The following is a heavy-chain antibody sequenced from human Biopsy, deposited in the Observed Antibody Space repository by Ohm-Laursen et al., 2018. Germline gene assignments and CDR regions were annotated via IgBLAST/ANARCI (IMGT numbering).Heavy chain of an antibody. Sequence: SVKVSCKTSGVTFNSYAISWVRQAPGQGLEWMGGVIPIFGTANYAQKFQGRVTITADKSTSTAHLDLSSLRSEDTAVYYCATRVTPVTTLYYYAMDVWGQGTTVTVSS. CDR1: GVTFNSYA. CDR2: VIPIFGTA. V-gene: IGHV1-69*06. J-gene: IGHJ6*02. CDR3: ATRVTPVTTLYYYAMDV. D-gene: IGHD4-17*01.